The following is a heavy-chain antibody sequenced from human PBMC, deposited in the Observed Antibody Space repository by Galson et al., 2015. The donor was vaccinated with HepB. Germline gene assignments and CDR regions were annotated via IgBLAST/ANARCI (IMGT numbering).Heavy chain of an antibody. CDR3: ARGYSNNWFSGLGY. J-gene: IGHJ4*02. Sequence: SLRLSCAASGFTVSSNYMSWVRQAPGKGLEWVSIIYSSGSTYYVDSVKGRFTISRDSFKNTLYLHMDSLRAEDTAVYYCARGYSNNWFSGLGYWGQGTLVTVSS. CDR1: GFTVSSNY. CDR2: IYSSGST. D-gene: IGHD1-26*01. V-gene: IGHV3-53*01.